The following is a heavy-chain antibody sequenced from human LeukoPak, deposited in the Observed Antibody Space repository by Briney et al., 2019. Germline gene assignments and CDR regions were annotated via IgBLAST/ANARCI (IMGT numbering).Heavy chain of an antibody. CDR1: GGSISSGGYY. CDR3: ARAGSHYYGSGKEGFDY. J-gene: IGHJ4*02. CDR2: IYYSGST. D-gene: IGHD3-10*01. V-gene: IGHV4-31*03. Sequence: PSQTLSLTCTVSGGSISSGGYYWSWIRQHPGKGLEWIGYIYYSGSTYYNPSLKSRVTISVDTYKNQFSLKLSSVTAADTAVYYCARAGSHYYGSGKEGFDYWGQGTLVTVSS.